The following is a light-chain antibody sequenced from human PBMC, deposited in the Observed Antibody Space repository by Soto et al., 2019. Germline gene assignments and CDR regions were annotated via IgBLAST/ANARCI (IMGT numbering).Light chain of an antibody. V-gene: IGLV1-44*01. CDR3: AAWDDSLNGPV. J-gene: IGLJ2*01. CDR1: SSNIGSNT. Sequence: QAVVTQPPSASGTPGQRVSISCSGSSSNIGSNTVSWYQQLPGTAPKLLIYNNNQRPPGVPDRFSGSKSGTSASLAISGLQSEDEADYYCAAWDDSLNGPVFGGGTKLTVL. CDR2: NNN.